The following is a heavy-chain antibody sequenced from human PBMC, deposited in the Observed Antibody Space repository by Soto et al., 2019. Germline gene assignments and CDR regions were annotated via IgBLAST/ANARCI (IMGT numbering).Heavy chain of an antibody. CDR2: IYWHDDK. CDR3: AHRGGAAVGLYYFDY. CDR1: GFSLSTIGVG. J-gene: IGHJ4*02. Sequence: QITLKESGPTLVKPTQTLTLTCTFSGFSLSTIGVGVGWIRQPPGKDLEWLALIYWHDDKRYSPSLKSRLTITKDTSKNQVVLTMTNMDPVDTATYYCAHRGGAAVGLYYFDYWGQGTLVTVSS. D-gene: IGHD6-13*01. V-gene: IGHV2-5*01.